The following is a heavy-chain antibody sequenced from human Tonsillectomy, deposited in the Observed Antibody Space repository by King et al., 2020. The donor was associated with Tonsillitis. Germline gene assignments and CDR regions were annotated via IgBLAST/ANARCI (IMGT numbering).Heavy chain of an antibody. V-gene: IGHV3-30*18. CDR3: AKARQWLVHFDY. Sequence: VQLVESGGGVVQPGRSLRLSCAASGFTFSSYGIHWVRQAPGKGLEWVAGILSDVSKKYYADSVRGRFTISRDNSKNKLYLQMNSLRAEDTAVYYCAKARQWLVHFDYWGQGTLVTVSS. J-gene: IGHJ4*02. CDR1: GFTFSSYG. CDR2: ILSDVSKK. D-gene: IGHD6-19*01.